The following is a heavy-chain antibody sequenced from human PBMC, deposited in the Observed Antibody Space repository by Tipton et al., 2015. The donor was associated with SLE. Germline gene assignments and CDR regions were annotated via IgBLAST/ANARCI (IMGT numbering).Heavy chain of an antibody. V-gene: IGHV3-53*01. J-gene: IGHJ4*02. CDR2: IYSGGST. Sequence: SLRLSCAASGFTVSSNYMSWVRQAPGKGLEWVSVIYSGGSTYYADSVKGRFTISRDNSKNTLYLQMNSLRAEDTAVYYCARGGGSSWQPHFDYWGQGTLVTVSS. CDR1: GFTVSSNY. D-gene: IGHD6-13*01. CDR3: ARGGGSSWQPHFDY.